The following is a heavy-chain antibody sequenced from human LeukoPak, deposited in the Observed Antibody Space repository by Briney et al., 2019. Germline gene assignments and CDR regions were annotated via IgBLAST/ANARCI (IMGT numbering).Heavy chain of an antibody. CDR1: GYIFTNYW. CDR2: IYPRDSDT. CDR3: ARRQYSGYDFDF. D-gene: IGHD5-12*01. V-gene: IGHV5-51*01. Sequence: GESLKISCKASGYIFTNYWIGWVRQLPGKGLEWMGIIYPRDSDTRYSPSFQGQVTVSADKSISTAYLQWSTLEASDTAMYYCARRQYSGYDFDFWGQGTLVTVSS. J-gene: IGHJ4*02.